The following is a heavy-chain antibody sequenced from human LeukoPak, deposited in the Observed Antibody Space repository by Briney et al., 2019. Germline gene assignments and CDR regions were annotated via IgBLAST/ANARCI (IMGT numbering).Heavy chain of an antibody. V-gene: IGHV3-23*01. CDR2: ISGNGGRT. J-gene: IGHJ4*02. D-gene: IGHD5-24*01. CDR3: TRVGYIDEGIDY. CDR1: GVTFNNYG. Sequence: PGGSLRLSCAASGVTFNNYGMSWVRQAPGKGLEWVSFISGNGGRTDYAESVKGRFTISRDNSKKMVYLQMNSLRAEDTAIYYCTRVGYIDEGIDYWGQGTLVTVSS.